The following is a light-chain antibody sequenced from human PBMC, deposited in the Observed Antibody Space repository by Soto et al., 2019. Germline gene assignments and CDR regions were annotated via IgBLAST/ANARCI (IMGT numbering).Light chain of an antibody. Sequence: EIVLTQSPATLSLSPGERATLSCRASQSISSSLAWYQQKPGQAPRLLIYDASTRATGFPARFSGSGSGTDFTLTIGSLESEDFAVYYCQQRSEWPRTFGQGTKVEIK. CDR1: QSISSS. CDR2: DAS. V-gene: IGKV3-11*01. J-gene: IGKJ1*01. CDR3: QQRSEWPRT.